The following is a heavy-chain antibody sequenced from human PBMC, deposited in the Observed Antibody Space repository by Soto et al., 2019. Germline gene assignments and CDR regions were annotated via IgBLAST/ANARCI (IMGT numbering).Heavy chain of an antibody. Sequence: SETLSLTCTVSGGSISSYYWSWIRQPPGKGLEWIGYIYYSGSTNYNPSLKSRVTISVDTSKNQFSLKLSSVTAADTAVYYCARVGGYCSSTSCPYYYYGMDVWGQGATVTVSS. D-gene: IGHD2-2*01. J-gene: IGHJ6*02. V-gene: IGHV4-59*01. CDR2: IYYSGST. CDR3: ARVGGYCSSTSCPYYYYGMDV. CDR1: GGSISSYY.